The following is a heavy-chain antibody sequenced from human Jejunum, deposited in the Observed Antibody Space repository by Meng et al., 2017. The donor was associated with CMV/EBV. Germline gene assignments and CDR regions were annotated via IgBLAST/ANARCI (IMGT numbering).Heavy chain of an antibody. CDR3: ARVAPSGYRYFDY. D-gene: IGHD3-3*01. Sequence: VQLWESRCELKKPGASVTVSCKASGYTFINYAMNWVRQAPGQGLEWMGWINTNTGNPTYAQGFTRRFVFSLDTSFRTAYLQISSLKAEDTAVYYCARVAPSGYRYFDYWGQGTLVTVSS. CDR2: INTNTGNP. J-gene: IGHJ4*02. V-gene: IGHV7-4-1*02. CDR1: GYTFINYA.